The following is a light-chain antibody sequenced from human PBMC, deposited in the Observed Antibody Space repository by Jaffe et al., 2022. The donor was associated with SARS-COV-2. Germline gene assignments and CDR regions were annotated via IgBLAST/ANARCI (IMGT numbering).Light chain of an antibody. CDR1: SSDVGGHNY. V-gene: IGLV2-14*03. CDR2: DVT. J-gene: IGLJ1*01. Sequence: QSALTQPASVSGSPGQSITISCAGTSSDVGGHNYVSWYQQHPGKAPKLMIYDVTNRPSGVSNHFSGSKSGNTASLTISGLQAEDEADYYCASYTSSGTYVFGTGTKVTVL. CDR3: ASYTSSGTYV.